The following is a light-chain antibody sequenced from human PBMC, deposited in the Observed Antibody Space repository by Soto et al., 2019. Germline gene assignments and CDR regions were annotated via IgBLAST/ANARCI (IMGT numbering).Light chain of an antibody. CDR2: EVT. J-gene: IGLJ3*02. V-gene: IGLV2-8*01. CDR3: SAYAGSHVWV. Sequence: QSALTQPPSASGSPGQSVTISCTGSNTDVGGYNYVSWYQQHPGKAPKVMIYEVTKRPSGVPARFSGSRSGTTASLTVSGLQAEDEADYYCSAYAGSHVWVFGGGTKLTVL. CDR1: NTDVGGYNY.